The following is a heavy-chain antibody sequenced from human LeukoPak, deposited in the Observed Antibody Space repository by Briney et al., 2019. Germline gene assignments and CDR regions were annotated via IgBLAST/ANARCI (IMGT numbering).Heavy chain of an antibody. J-gene: IGHJ5*02. Sequence: GESLKISCKGSGYSFTSYCSGWGRQMPGKGLEWRGIIYPGDSDTRYHPPFQGEATIPPEKSITPPSLQWSSLKAADTAMYYCARRRYCSGGSCYSDWFDPWGQGTLVTVSS. V-gene: IGHV5-51*01. CDR2: IYPGDSDT. CDR1: GYSFTSYC. CDR3: ARRRYCSGGSCYSDWFDP. D-gene: IGHD2-15*01.